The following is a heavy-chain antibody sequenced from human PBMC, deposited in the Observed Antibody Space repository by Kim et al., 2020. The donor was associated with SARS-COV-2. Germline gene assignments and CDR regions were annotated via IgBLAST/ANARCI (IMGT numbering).Heavy chain of an antibody. CDR2: ISSSSSYI. V-gene: IGHV3-21*01. D-gene: IGHD6-19*01. CDR1: GFTFSSYS. CDR3: AREHSSGFADYGMDV. J-gene: IGHJ6*02. Sequence: GGSLRLSCAASGFTFSSYSMNWVRQAPGKGLEWVSSISSSSSYIYYADSVKGRFTISRDNAKNSLYLQMNSLRAEDTAVYYCAREHSSGFADYGMDVWGQGTTVTVSS.